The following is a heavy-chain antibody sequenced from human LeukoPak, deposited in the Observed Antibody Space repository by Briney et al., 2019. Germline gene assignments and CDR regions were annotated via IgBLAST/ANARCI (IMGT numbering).Heavy chain of an antibody. CDR2: TSDRGDYT. CDR3: AKKAQYNGNYPLDY. V-gene: IGHV3-23*01. J-gene: IGHJ4*02. Sequence: PSETLSLTCAVYGGSFSGYYWSWVRQAPGKGLEWVSGTSDRGDYTYYADSVKGRFTISRDNSKNTLYLQMNSLRAEDTALYFCAKKAQYNGNYPLDYWGQGTLVTVSS. D-gene: IGHD1-26*01. CDR1: GGSFSGYY.